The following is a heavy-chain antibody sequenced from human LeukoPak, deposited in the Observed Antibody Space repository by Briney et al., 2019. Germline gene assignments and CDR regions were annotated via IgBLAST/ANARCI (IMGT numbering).Heavy chain of an antibody. CDR3: AREGSGWWVDN. Sequence: GGSLRLSCAASGFTVSSNYMSRVRQAPGKGPEWVSVIYSGGSTYYADSVKGRFTISRDNFKNTLYLQMNSLRAEDTAVYYCAREGSGWWVDNWGQGTLVTVSS. V-gene: IGHV3-66*01. CDR1: GFTVSSNY. J-gene: IGHJ4*02. D-gene: IGHD6-19*01. CDR2: IYSGGST.